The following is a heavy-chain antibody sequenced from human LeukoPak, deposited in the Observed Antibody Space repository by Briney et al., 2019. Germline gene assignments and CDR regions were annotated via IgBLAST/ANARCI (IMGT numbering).Heavy chain of an antibody. CDR3: ARGTNYYGSR. J-gene: IGHJ4*02. Sequence: GGSLRLSCAASGFTFSDYAMHWVRQAPGKGLEWVAVISYYGSNEYYADSVKGRFTISRDDSKNTVYLQMNSLRAEDTAIYYCARGTNYYGSRWGEGTLVTVSS. D-gene: IGHD3-10*01. V-gene: IGHV3-30-3*01. CDR1: GFTFSDYA. CDR2: ISYYGSNE.